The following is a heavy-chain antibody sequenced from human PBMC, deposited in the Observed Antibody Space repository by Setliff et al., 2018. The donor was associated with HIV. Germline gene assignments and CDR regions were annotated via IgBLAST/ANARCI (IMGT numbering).Heavy chain of an antibody. Sequence: GGSLRLSCAASGFTLSNFWMTWVRQAPGKGLEWVASIKQDGSEKYYVDSVKGRFTISRDNAKNSLYLQMNSLRAEDTAVYYCVRESLTTVSSYWGQGTLVTVSS. CDR3: VRESLTTVSSY. J-gene: IGHJ4*02. CDR2: IKQDGSEK. CDR1: GFTLSNFW. D-gene: IGHD4-17*01. V-gene: IGHV3-7*01.